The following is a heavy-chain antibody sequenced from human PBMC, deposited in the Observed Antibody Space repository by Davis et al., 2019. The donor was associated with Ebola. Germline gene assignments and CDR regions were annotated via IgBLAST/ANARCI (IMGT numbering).Heavy chain of an antibody. V-gene: IGHV1-8*01. J-gene: IGHJ6*02. D-gene: IGHD6-13*01. CDR1: GYTFTSYD. Sequence: ASVKVSCKASGYTFTSYDINWVRQATGQGLEWMGWMNPNSGNTGYAQKFQGRVTMTRNTSISTAYMELSSLRSEDTAVYYCARVGDSSSWYPYYYYGMDVWGQGTTVTVSS. CDR3: ARVGDSSSWYPYYYYGMDV. CDR2: MNPNSGNT.